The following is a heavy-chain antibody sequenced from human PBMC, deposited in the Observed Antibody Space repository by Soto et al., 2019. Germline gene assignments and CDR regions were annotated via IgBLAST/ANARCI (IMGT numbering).Heavy chain of an antibody. CDR1: GFTFSSYA. D-gene: IGHD1-1*01. V-gene: IGHV3-23*01. CDR2: ISGSGGST. CDR3: AKEGGGGEREAYYFDY. J-gene: IGHJ4*02. Sequence: GGSLRLSCAASGFTFSSYAMSWVRQAPGKGLEWVAAISGSGGSTYYADSVKGRFTISRDNSKNTLYLQMNSLRAEDTAVYYCAKEGGGGEREAYYFDYWGQGTLVTVSS.